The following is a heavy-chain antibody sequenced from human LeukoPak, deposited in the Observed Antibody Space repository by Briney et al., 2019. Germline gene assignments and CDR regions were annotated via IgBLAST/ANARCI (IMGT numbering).Heavy chain of an antibody. Sequence: GASVKVSCKASGYTFTSYGISGVRQAPGQGLEWIGWISAYNGNTNYAQKLQGRVTMTTDTSTSTAYMELRSLRSDDTAVYYCARETGYSGYDSFFDYWGQGTLVTVSS. CDR2: ISAYNGNT. D-gene: IGHD5-12*01. CDR3: ARETGYSGYDSFFDY. CDR1: GYTFTSYG. J-gene: IGHJ4*02. V-gene: IGHV1-18*01.